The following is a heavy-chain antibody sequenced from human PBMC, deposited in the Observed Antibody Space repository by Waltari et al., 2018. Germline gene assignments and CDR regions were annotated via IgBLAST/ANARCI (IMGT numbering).Heavy chain of an antibody. V-gene: IGHV4-34*02. Sequence: QLQLQQWGAGLLRPSETLSLTCGVTGGSFSGYHWSWFRQSPGRGLEWIGEVNHDGNTNYNPSLKSRVTILVDMSKNQFFLKLTSVTAAETAVYYCARRTAASGHWYFDLWGRGTLVTVSS. CDR2: VNHDGNT. CDR3: ARRTAASGHWYFDL. CDR1: GGSFSGYH. D-gene: IGHD6-13*01. J-gene: IGHJ2*01.